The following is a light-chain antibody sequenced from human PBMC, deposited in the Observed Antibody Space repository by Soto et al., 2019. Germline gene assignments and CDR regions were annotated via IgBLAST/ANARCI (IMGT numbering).Light chain of an antibody. CDR3: SSYAGSNNFWV. V-gene: IGLV2-8*01. CDR2: EVS. CDR1: SSDVGGYNY. Sequence: QSALTQPPSASGSPGQSVTISCTGTSSDVGGYNYVSWYQQHPGKAPKLMIYEVSKRPSGVPDRFSGSKSGNTASLTVSGLQAEDEAHYYCSSYAGSNNFWVFGGGTKVTVL. J-gene: IGLJ3*02.